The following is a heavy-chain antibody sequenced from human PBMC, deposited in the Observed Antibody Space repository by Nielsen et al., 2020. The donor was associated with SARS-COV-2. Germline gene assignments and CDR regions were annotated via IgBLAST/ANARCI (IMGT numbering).Heavy chain of an antibody. CDR3: ARAPGGDRTAMDY. J-gene: IGHJ4*02. D-gene: IGHD5-18*01. CDR1: GFTFSSYA. V-gene: IGHV3-64*04. Sequence: GGSLRLSCSASGFTFSSYAMHWVRQAPGKGLEYVSAISSNGGSTYYADSVKGRFTISRDNSKNTLYLQMNSLRAEDTAVYYCARAPGGDRTAMDYWGQGTLVTVSS. CDR2: ISSNGGST.